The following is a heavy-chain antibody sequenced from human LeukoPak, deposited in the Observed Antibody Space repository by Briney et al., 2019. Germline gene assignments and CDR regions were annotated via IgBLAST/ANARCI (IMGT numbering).Heavy chain of an antibody. CDR1: GGSISSYY. V-gene: IGHV4-59*01. Sequence: SETLSLTCTVSGGSISSYYWSWIRQPPGKGLEWIGYIYYSGSTNYNPSLKSRVTISVDTSKNQFSLKLSSVTAADTAVYYCARVGVVEPTYYYYYYMDVWGKGTTVTVSS. CDR3: ARVGVVEPTYYYYYYMDV. CDR2: IYYSGST. J-gene: IGHJ6*03. D-gene: IGHD2-15*01.